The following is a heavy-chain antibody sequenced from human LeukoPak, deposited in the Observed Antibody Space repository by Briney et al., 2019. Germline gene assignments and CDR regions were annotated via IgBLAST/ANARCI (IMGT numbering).Heavy chain of an antibody. CDR1: GGSISSYY. CDR3: ARVKRGNYGSFNWFDP. J-gene: IGHJ5*02. V-gene: IGHV4-59*08. D-gene: IGHD4-11*01. Sequence: SETLSLTCTVSGGSISSYYWSWLRQPPGKGLEWIGHISYNGSTNYNPSLNSRVSLSVDTSKNQISLKRGSVTAADTAIYYCARVKRGNYGSFNWFDPWGQGTLVTVSS. CDR2: ISYNGST.